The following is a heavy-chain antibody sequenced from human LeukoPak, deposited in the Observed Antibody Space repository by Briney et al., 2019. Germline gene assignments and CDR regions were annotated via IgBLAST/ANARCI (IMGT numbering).Heavy chain of an antibody. J-gene: IGHJ3*02. CDR3: ARSEGPFDAFDI. V-gene: IGHV3-13*01. CDR1: GFTFSSYD. Sequence: GGSLRLSCAASGFTFSSYDMHWVRQATGKGLEWVSDIDTAGDTYYPGSVKGRFTISRENAKNSLYLQMNSLRAEDTAVYYCARSEGPFDAFDIWGQGTMVTVSS. CDR2: IDTAGDT.